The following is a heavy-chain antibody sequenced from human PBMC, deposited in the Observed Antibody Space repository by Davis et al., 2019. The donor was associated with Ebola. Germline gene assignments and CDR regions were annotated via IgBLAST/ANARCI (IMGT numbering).Heavy chain of an antibody. CDR1: GGSMTSTSYY. CDR2: IYWRGIP. D-gene: IGHD2-21*02. J-gene: IGHJ4*02. V-gene: IGHV4-39*01. Sequence: SETLSLTCTVSGGSMTSTSYYWGWIRQPPGKGLEWIGNIYWRGIPYYNPSLKSRVTISIDTSENQFSLKLSSVTAADTAVYYCARHKYCGADCYSGYLDFWGQGTLVTVSS. CDR3: ARHKYCGADCYSGYLDF.